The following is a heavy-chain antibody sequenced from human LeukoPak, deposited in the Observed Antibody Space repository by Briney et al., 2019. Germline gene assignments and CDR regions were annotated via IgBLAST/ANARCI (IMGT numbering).Heavy chain of an antibody. Sequence: PGGSLRLSCAASGFTFSSYWMHWVRQAPGKGLVWVSRINSDGSSTSYADSVKGRFTISRDNARNTLYPQMNSLRAEDTAVYYCARAMGYNWFDPWGQGTLVTVSS. V-gene: IGHV3-74*01. CDR2: INSDGSST. CDR3: ARAMGYNWFDP. CDR1: GFTFSSYW. J-gene: IGHJ5*02.